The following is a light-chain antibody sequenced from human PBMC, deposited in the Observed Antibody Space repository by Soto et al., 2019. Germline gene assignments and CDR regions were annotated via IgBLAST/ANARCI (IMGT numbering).Light chain of an antibody. J-gene: IGLJ1*01. CDR2: YDD. CDR1: SSNIGNNA. Sequence: QSVLTQPPSVSEAPRQRVTISRSGSSSNIGNNAVNWYQQLPGKAPKLLIYYDDLLPSGVSDRFAGSKYGTSASLDISGLQSEDEADYYCAAWDDSLNGYVFGPGPKVTVL. CDR3: AAWDDSLNGYV. V-gene: IGLV1-36*01.